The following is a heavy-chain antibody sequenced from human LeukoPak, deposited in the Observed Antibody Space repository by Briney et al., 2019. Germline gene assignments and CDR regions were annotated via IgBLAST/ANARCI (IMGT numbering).Heavy chain of an antibody. J-gene: IGHJ6*03. CDR3: ARDLSYYDSSRFYYYYYYMDV. CDR1: GGSISSYY. D-gene: IGHD3-22*01. CDR2: IYTSGST. Sequence: SETLSLTCTVSGGSISSYYWSWIRQPAGKGLEWFGRIYTSGSTNYNPSLKSRVTMSVDTSKNLFSLKLSSVTAADTVMYYCARDLSYYDSSRFYYYYYYMDVCGTGNTVSVSS. V-gene: IGHV4-4*07.